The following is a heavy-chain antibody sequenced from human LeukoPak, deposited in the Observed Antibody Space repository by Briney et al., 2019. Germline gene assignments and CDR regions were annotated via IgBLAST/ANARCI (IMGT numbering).Heavy chain of an antibody. CDR1: RFTFDDYA. CDR2: ISWNGDTT. V-gene: IGHV3-9*01. D-gene: IGHD3-9*01. Sequence: PGRSLRLFCAASRFTFDDYAMHWVRQVPGKGLEWVSGISWNGDTTGYADSVKGRFTISRDNAKNSLHLQMNSLRAEDTALYYCAKDTFPNLLRYFDVKGGGGYAFDMWGQGTMVTVSS. CDR3: AKDTFPNLLRYFDVKGGGGYAFDM. J-gene: IGHJ3*02.